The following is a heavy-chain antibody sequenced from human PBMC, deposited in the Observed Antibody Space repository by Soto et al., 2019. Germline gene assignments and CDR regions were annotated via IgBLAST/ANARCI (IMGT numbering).Heavy chain of an antibody. CDR1: GFTFSSYS. V-gene: IGHV3-21*01. J-gene: IGHJ6*03. CDR2: ISSSSSYI. Sequence: EVQLVESGGGLVKPGGSLRLSCAASGFTFSSYSMNWVRQAPGKGLEWVSSISSSSSYIYYADSVKGRFTISRDNAKNSLYLQMNSLSAEDTAVYYCARGSNWNDGYYYYYMDVWGKGTTVTVSS. D-gene: IGHD1-20*01. CDR3: ARGSNWNDGYYYYYMDV.